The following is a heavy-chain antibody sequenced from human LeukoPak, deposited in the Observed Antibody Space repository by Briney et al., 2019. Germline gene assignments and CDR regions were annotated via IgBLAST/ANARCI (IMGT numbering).Heavy chain of an antibody. CDR3: ARAPHYSNYGPYYYGMDV. J-gene: IGHJ6*02. D-gene: IGHD4-11*01. CDR1: GFTFSDYY. Sequence: GGSLRLSCAASGFTFSDYYMSWIRQAPGKGLEWVSYISSSGSYTNYADSVKGRFTISRDNAKNSLYLQMNSLRAEDTAVYYCARAPHYSNYGPYYYGMDVWGQGTTVTVSS. V-gene: IGHV3-11*06. CDR2: ISSSGSYT.